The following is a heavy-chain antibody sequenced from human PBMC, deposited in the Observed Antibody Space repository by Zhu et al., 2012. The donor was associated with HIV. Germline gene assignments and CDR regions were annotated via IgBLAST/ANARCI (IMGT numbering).Heavy chain of an antibody. J-gene: IGHJ4*02. Sequence: QVQLQESGPGLVKPSQTLSLTCTVSGGSISSGDYYWSWIRQPPGKGLEWIGYIYYSGSTYYNPSLKSRLTISVDTSKNQFSLKVRSVTAADTAVYYCARDLETGNRGLGYWGQGTLVTVSS. CDR1: GGSISSGDYY. D-gene: IGHD7-27*01. CDR2: IYYSGST. CDR3: ARDLETGNRGLGY. V-gene: IGHV4-30-4*08.